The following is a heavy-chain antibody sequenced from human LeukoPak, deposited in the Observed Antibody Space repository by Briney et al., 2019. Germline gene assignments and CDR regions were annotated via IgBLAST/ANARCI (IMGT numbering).Heavy chain of an antibody. Sequence: SQTLSLTCTVSGVSIASDDYFWGWLRQQPGKGLEWIVYIFYSGTTYYHPPLKSRVTISVDTSKNQFSLKLNSVIAADTAVYYCAREVNEPASADAFDIWGQGTMVTVSS. V-gene: IGHV4-31*03. D-gene: IGHD2-2*01. CDR1: GVSIASDDYF. J-gene: IGHJ3*02. CDR2: IFYSGTT. CDR3: AREVNEPASADAFDI.